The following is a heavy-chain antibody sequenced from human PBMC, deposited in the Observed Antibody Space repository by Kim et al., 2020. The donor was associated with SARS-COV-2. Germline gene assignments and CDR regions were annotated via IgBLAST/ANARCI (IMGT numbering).Heavy chain of an antibody. CDR3: ARVGFGSGSYYYFDY. Sequence: ASVKVSCKASGYTFTSYGISWVRQAPGQGLEWMGWISAYNGNTNYAQKLQGRVTMTTDTSTSTAYMELRSLRSDDTAVYYCARVGFGSGSYYYFDYWGQGTLVTVSS. J-gene: IGHJ4*02. CDR1: GYTFTSYG. V-gene: IGHV1-18*01. CDR2: ISAYNGNT. D-gene: IGHD3-10*01.